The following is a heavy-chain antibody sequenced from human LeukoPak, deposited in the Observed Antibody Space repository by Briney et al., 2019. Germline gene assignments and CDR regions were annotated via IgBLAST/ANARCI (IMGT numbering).Heavy chain of an antibody. J-gene: IGHJ4*02. CDR1: GFTFSSYA. CDR3: ARDVRLDS. V-gene: IGHV3-30-3*01. CDR2: ISYDGSNK. Sequence: SGGSLRLSCAASGFTFSSYAMHWVRQAPGKGLEWVAVISYDGSNKYYADSVKGRFTISRDNSKNTLYLQMNSLRAEDTAMYYCARDVRLDSWGQGTLVTVSS. D-gene: IGHD6-25*01.